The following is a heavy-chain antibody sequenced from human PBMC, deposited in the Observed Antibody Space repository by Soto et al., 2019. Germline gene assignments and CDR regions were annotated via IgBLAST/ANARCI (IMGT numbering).Heavy chain of an antibody. CDR1: GFTFSNAW. J-gene: IGHJ6*04. CDR2: IKSKTDGGTT. D-gene: IGHD2-8*02. Sequence: GGSLRLSCAASGFTFSNAWMSWVRQAPGKGLEWVGRIKSKTDGGTTDYAAPVKGRFTISRDDSKNTLYLQMNSLKTEDTAVYYCTTDQLRISPGGELDVWGKGTTVTVSS. CDR3: TTDQLRISPGGELDV. V-gene: IGHV3-15*01.